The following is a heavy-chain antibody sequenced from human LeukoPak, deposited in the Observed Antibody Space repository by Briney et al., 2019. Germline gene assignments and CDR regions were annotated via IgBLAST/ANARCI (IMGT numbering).Heavy chain of an antibody. CDR2: ISSSSTYI. CDR1: GFTFSSYT. Sequence: GGSLRLSCAASGFTFSSYTMNWVRQSPGKGLEWVSSISSSSTYIYYADSVKGRFTISRDNAKNSLYLQMNSLRAGDTAVYYCARMYSNDYFFDYWGQGTLVTVSS. J-gene: IGHJ4*02. V-gene: IGHV3-21*01. D-gene: IGHD6-13*01. CDR3: ARMYSNDYFFDY.